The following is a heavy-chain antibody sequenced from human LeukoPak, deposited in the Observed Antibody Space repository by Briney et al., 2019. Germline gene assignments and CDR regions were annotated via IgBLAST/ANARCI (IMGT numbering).Heavy chain of an antibody. Sequence: PGGSLRLSCAASGFTFNNYGMHWVRQAPGKGLEWVAVISYDGRNIHYPDSVKGRFTISRDISTDTLWLQMDSLRTEDTAVYYCARGNPGGEYYWGQGTLVTVSS. J-gene: IGHJ4*02. V-gene: IGHV3-30*03. D-gene: IGHD1-14*01. CDR3: ARGNPGGEYY. CDR2: ISYDGRNI. CDR1: GFTFNNYG.